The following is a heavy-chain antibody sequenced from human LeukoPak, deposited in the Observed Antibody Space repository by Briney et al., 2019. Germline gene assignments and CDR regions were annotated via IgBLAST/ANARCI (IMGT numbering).Heavy chain of an antibody. CDR1: GYTFTGYY. D-gene: IGHD6-25*01. Sequence: ASVTVSCKASGYTFTGYYMHWVRQAPGQGLEWMGWINPNSGGTNYAQKFQGRVTITRDTSISTAYMELTRLISNDTAVYYCAKQYPRIAAAGTQKKLLDYWGQGTLVTVSS. CDR3: AKQYPRIAAAGTQKKLLDY. CDR2: INPNSGGT. J-gene: IGHJ4*02. V-gene: IGHV1-2*02.